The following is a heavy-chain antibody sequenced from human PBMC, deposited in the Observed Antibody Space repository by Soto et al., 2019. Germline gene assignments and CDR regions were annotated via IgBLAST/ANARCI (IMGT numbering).Heavy chain of an antibody. Sequence: EVQLLESGGGLVQPGGSLRLSCAASEFTFSSYSMIWVRQAPGKGLEWVSGVNGGGDITYYAESGKGRFTISRDNSKNTQYLQMNSLRAEDTALCDCSRGHFGVTMDVWGQGTTVTVSS. J-gene: IGHJ6*02. CDR2: VNGGGDIT. CDR1: EFTFSSYS. CDR3: SRGHFGVTMDV. V-gene: IGHV3-23*01. D-gene: IGHD3-3*01.